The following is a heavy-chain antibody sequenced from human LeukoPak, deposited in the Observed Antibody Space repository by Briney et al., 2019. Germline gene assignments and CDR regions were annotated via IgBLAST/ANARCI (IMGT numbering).Heavy chain of an antibody. D-gene: IGHD3-16*01. Sequence: SETLSLTCNVSGGPISPYYWSWIRQSPGKGLELIGYIYYSGYTNYNPSLKSRVTISLDTSKNQFSLKLSSVTAADTAMYYCARGGFRACDYWGQGTLVTVSS. J-gene: IGHJ4*02. CDR3: ARGGFRACDY. CDR2: IYYSGYT. CDR1: GGPISPYY. V-gene: IGHV4-59*08.